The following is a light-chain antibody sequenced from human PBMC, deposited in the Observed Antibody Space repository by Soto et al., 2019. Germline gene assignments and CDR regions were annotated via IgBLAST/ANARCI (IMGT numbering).Light chain of an antibody. CDR2: AAS. Sequence: DIPMTQSPSSLSASVGDRVTITCRASQSISTYLNWYQHKPGKAPKLLIFAASTLESGVPSRFSGSGSGTDFTLTISSLQIEDFATYYCQQSFSTPQFTFGPGTKVDI. CDR1: QSISTY. CDR3: QQSFSTPQFT. V-gene: IGKV1-39*01. J-gene: IGKJ3*01.